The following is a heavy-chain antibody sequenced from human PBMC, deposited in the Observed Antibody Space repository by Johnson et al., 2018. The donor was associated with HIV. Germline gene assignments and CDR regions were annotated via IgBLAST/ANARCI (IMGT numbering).Heavy chain of an antibody. CDR2: IRYDGSNK. J-gene: IGHJ3*02. CDR3: ARGAVVGAFEI. V-gene: IGHV3-33*01. D-gene: IGHD5-18*01. Sequence: QVLLVESGGGVVQPGRSLRLSCTASGFTFSSYAMHWVRQAPGKGLEWLTLIRYDGSNKYYADSVKGRFTSSRDNSKNSLYLQMSSLRVEERAVYYCARGAVVGAFEICGEGSMVAVSS. CDR1: GFTFSSYA.